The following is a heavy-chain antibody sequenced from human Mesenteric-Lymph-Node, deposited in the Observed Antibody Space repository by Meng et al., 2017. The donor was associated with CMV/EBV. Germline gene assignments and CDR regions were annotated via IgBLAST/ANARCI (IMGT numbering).Heavy chain of an antibody. Sequence: VSGGSVSSSSWWSWVRQPPGKGLEWIGEIYHSGSTNYNPSLKSRVTISVDKSKNQFSLKLSSVTAADTAVYYCARGYGSGSYSGHDHWGQGTLVTVSS. CDR3: ARGYGSGSYSGHDH. CDR1: GGSVSSSSW. CDR2: IYHSGST. V-gene: IGHV4-4*02. D-gene: IGHD3-10*01. J-gene: IGHJ5*02.